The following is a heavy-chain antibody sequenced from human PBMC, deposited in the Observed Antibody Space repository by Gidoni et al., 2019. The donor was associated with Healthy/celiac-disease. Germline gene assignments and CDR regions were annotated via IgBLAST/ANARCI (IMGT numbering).Heavy chain of an antibody. V-gene: IGHV3-21*01. J-gene: IGHJ6*02. CDR2: ISRSKSYI. D-gene: IGHD2-15*01. CDR3: ARRGGNIVVVVAATEYYYYGMDV. CDR1: GFTFSTYR. Sequence: EVQLVESGGGLVKPGGSLRLSCASSGFTFSTYRMTWVRQAPGKGLEVVSSISRSKSYIYNADSVEGRFTISRDNAKDSMYLQMNSLRGEDTAVYYCARRGGNIVVVVAATEYYYYGMDVWGQGTTVTVSS.